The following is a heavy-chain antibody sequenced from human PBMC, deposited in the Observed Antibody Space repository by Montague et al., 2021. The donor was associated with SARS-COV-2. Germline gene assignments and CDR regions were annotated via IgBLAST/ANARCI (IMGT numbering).Heavy chain of an antibody. V-gene: IGHV3-49*04. J-gene: IGHJ2*01. CDR2: IRSTVYGGTT. Sequence: SLSLSLSSSGFTFGDYSMSWVRQAPGKGLEWVSFIRSTVYGGTTEYAASVKGRFTISRDDSKSIAYLQMNSLKTEDTAVYYCTRDKTLLWFGELYWYFDLWGRGTLVTVSS. CDR3: TRDKTLLWFGELYWYFDL. CDR1: GFTFGDYS. D-gene: IGHD3-10*01.